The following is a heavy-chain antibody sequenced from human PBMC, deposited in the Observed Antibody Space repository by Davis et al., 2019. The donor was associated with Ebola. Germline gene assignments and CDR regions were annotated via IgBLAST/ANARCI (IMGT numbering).Heavy chain of an antibody. Sequence: WSLRLSCAASGFTFSSYSMNWVRQAPGKRLEWVTSISSSSSYIYYADSVKGRFTISRDNAKNSLYLQMNSLRAEDTAVYYCAREIVVVVAGEFDYWGQGTLVTVSS. V-gene: IGHV3-21*01. J-gene: IGHJ4*02. D-gene: IGHD2-15*01. CDR3: AREIVVVVAGEFDY. CDR2: ISSSSSYI. CDR1: GFTFSSYS.